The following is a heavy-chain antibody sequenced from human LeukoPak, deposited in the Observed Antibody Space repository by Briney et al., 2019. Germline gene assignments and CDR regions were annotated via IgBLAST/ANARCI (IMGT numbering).Heavy chain of an antibody. CDR2: IYPGDSDT. D-gene: IGHD3-22*01. J-gene: IGHJ5*02. CDR1: GYSFTSYW. CDR3: ARDSSGYRNWFDP. V-gene: IGHV5-51*01. Sequence: GASLKISCKGSGYSFTSYWIGWVRQMPGKGLEWMGVIYPGDSDTRYSPSFQGQVTISADKSISTAYLQWSSLKASDTAMYYCARDSSGYRNWFDPWGQGTLVTVSS.